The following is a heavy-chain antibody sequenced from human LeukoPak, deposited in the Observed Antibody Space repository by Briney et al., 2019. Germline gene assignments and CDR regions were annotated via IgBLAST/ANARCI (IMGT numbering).Heavy chain of an antibody. V-gene: IGHV4-39*01. Sequence: SETLSLTCTVSGGSISSSSYYWSWNRQPPGKGLERLGSIFHSGSTYYSPSFKSRVTISADTSKNQFSLRLPSVTAADTAVYYCAGWSSGSSAYDIWGHGTMVTVSS. J-gene: IGHJ3*02. CDR2: IFHSGST. D-gene: IGHD1-14*01. CDR3: AGWSSGSSAYDI. CDR1: GGSISSSSYY.